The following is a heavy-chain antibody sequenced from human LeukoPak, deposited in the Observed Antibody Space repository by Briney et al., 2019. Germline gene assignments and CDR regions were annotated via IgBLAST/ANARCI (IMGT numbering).Heavy chain of an antibody. J-gene: IGHJ4*02. CDR2: IRYDGSNK. V-gene: IGHV3-30*02. D-gene: IGHD3-3*01. CDR3: ARGSEWSSGVSDY. CDR1: GFTFSSYG. Sequence: PGGSLRLSCAASGFTFSSYGMHWVRQAPGKGLEWVAFIRYDGSNKYYADSVKGRFTISRDNAKNSLYLQMNSLRAEDTAVYYCARGSEWSSGVSDYWGQGTLVTVSS.